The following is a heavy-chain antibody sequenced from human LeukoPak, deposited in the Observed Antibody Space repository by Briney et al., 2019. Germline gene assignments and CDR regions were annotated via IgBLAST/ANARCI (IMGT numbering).Heavy chain of an antibody. D-gene: IGHD1-26*01. CDR1: GFTFSSYA. Sequence: GGSLRLSCAASGFTFSSYAMSWVRQAPGRGLEWVSTISGSGGTIYYADSVEGQFTISRDNSKNTMSLQMNSLRAEDTAIYYCAKSVSPGGYVGTLYFFDDWGQGTLVTVSS. CDR2: ISGSGGTI. CDR3: AKSVSPGGYVGTLYFFDD. V-gene: IGHV3-23*01. J-gene: IGHJ4*02.